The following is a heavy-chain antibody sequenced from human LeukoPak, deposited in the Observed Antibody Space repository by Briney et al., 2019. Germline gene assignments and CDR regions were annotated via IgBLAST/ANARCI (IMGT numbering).Heavy chain of an antibody. CDR3: AKEEGLAALY. J-gene: IGHJ4*02. CDR2: ISDSGGST. D-gene: IGHD6-13*01. CDR1: GFTFSSYA. V-gene: IGHV3-23*01. Sequence: PGGSLRLSCAASGFTFSSYAMSWVRQAPGKGLEWVSGISDSGGSTYYADSVKGRFTISRDNSKNTLYLQMNSPRAEDTAVYHCAKEEGLAALYWGQGTLVTVSS.